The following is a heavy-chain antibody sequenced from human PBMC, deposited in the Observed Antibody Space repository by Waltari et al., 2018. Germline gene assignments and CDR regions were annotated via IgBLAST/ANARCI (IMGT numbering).Heavy chain of an antibody. CDR3: ARGKKRGHSSSSVFFDP. J-gene: IGHJ5*02. D-gene: IGHD6-6*01. V-gene: IGHV4-34*01. Sequence: QVQLQQWGAGLLKPSETLSLTCSVDGDSFSGYYWAWIRLPPGKKLEWIGEIIHGGNTNYNPSLRGRVTISLDTSQNHFSLKLSSVTAADTALYFCARGKKRGHSSSSVFFDPWGQGTLVTVSS. CDR1: GDSFSGYY. CDR2: IIHGGNT.